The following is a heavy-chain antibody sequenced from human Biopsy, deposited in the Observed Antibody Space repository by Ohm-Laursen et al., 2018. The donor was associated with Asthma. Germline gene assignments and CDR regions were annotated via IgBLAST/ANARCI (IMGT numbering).Heavy chain of an antibody. V-gene: IGHV3-21*01. Sequence: GSLRLSCAASGFDLRDYTMNWVRQAPGKGLEWVASISSLSRYIYHATSLRGRFTISRDNPRNSLYLQMNSLRAEDTAVYYCARDAPTGGYIDYWGLGTLVTVSS. CDR3: ARDAPTGGYIDY. J-gene: IGHJ4*02. D-gene: IGHD7-27*01. CDR2: ISSLSRYI. CDR1: GFDLRDYT.